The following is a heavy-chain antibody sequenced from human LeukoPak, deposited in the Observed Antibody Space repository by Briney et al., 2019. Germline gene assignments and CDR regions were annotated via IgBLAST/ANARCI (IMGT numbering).Heavy chain of an antibody. Sequence: ASVKVSCKTSGYNFASYPMHWLRQAPGQSPEWMGSINGDNGNTKYSEKFQGRVTFTRDTSASSAYMELSRLRSEATAVYYCARSSSGTYHYWGQGTLVTVSS. J-gene: IGHJ4*02. CDR2: INGDNGNT. D-gene: IGHD3-10*01. CDR1: GYNFASYP. V-gene: IGHV1-3*01. CDR3: ARSSSGTYHY.